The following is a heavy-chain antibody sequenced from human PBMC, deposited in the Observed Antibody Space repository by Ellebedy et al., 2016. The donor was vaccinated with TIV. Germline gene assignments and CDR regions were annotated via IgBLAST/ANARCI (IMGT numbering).Heavy chain of an antibody. CDR3: ARETNNPDY. V-gene: IGHV3-9*01. CDR1: GFTFDDYA. Sequence: SLKISXAASGFTFDDYAMHWVRQAPGKGLEWVSGISWNSGSIGYADSVKGRFTISRDNAKNSLYLQMNSLRAEDTAVYYCARETNNPDYWGQGTLVTVSS. J-gene: IGHJ4*02. CDR2: ISWNSGSI. D-gene: IGHD1/OR15-1a*01.